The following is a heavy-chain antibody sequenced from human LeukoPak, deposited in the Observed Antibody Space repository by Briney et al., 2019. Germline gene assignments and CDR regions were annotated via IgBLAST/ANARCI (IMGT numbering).Heavy chain of an antibody. CDR2: INPSGGST. D-gene: IGHD6-6*01. CDR1: GYTFTSYY. Sequence: ASVKVSCKASGYTFTSYYMHWVRQAPGQGLEWMGIINPSGGSTSYAQKFQGRVTMTRDTSTSTVYMELSSLRSEDTAVYYCARVLGILEYSSSFVFDYWGQGTLVTVSS. V-gene: IGHV1-46*01. J-gene: IGHJ4*02. CDR3: ARVLGILEYSSSFVFDY.